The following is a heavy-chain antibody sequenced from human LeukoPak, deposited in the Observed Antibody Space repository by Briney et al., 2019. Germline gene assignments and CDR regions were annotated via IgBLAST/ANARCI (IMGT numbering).Heavy chain of an antibody. V-gene: IGHV4-39*07. D-gene: IGHD3-3*01. CDR1: GDSISSSRSY. Sequence: SETLSLTCTVSGDSISSSRSYWGWIRQPPGKGLEWIGSIYYSGSTYYNTSLKSRVTISVDTSKNQFSLKLSSVTAADTAVYYCARDHPRYYDFWSGMDVWGKGTTVTVSS. CDR2: IYYSGST. J-gene: IGHJ6*03. CDR3: ARDHPRYYDFWSGMDV.